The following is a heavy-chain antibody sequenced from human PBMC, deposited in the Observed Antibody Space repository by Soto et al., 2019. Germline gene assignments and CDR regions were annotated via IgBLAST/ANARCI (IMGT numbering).Heavy chain of an antibody. CDR1: GFTFSTYT. D-gene: IGHD2-2*01. V-gene: IGHV3-21*01. Sequence: PGGSLRLSCAASGFTFSTYTMNWVRQSPGKGLEWVSSISSSGSYINYADSVKGRLTISRDNAKNSLSLQMNSLRAEDTAVYHCARAYCSSASCSASYFYSGMDVWGQGTTVTVSS. CDR3: ARAYCSSASCSASYFYSGMDV. CDR2: ISSSGSYI. J-gene: IGHJ6*02.